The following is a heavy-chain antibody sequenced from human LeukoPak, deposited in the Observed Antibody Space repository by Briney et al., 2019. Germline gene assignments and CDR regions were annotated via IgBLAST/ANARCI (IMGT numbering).Heavy chain of an antibody. V-gene: IGHV1-24*01. D-gene: IGHD4-17*01. CDR2: FDHEDGET. Sequence: ASVKVSCKVSGYTLTELSIHWVLQAPGKGLEWMGGFDHEDGETIYAQTFQGRVTMTEDTSTDTAYMELSSLRSEDTAVYYCATEDSDYGFDYWGQGTLVTVSS. J-gene: IGHJ4*02. CDR1: GYTLTELS. CDR3: ATEDSDYGFDY.